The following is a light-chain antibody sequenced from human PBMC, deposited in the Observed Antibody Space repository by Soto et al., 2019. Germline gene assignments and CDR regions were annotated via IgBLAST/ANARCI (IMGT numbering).Light chain of an antibody. CDR3: QQYGSSPKIT. CDR2: GTS. V-gene: IGKV3-20*01. CDR1: QSVSSNY. Sequence: EIILTQSPGTLSSSPGARATLSCRASQSVSSNYLAWYQQKPGQAPRLLIYGTSSRATGTPARFSGSGSGTDFTLTISRLEPEDLAVYYCQQYGSSPKITVGKGKRLEIK. J-gene: IGKJ5*01.